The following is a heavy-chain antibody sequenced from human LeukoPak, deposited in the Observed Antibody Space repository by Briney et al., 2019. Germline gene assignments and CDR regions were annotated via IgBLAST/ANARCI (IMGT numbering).Heavy chain of an antibody. CDR1: AGSIRSYY. CDR2: IHYSAST. D-gene: IGHD4-17*01. J-gene: IGHJ4*02. CDR3: AREQYADLIFDS. Sequence: SETLSLTCTVSAGSIRSYYWSWIRQPPGKGLELIGYIHYSASTNYNPSLKSRVTISVDTSKNQFSLKLSPVTAADTAVHYCAREQYADLIFDSWGQGTLVTVSS. V-gene: IGHV4-59*01.